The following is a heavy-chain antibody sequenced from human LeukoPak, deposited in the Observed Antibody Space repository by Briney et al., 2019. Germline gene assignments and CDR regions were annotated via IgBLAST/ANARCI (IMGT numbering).Heavy chain of an antibody. D-gene: IGHD4-23*01. V-gene: IGHV3-66*01. CDR2: IYSCGST. Sequence: GGSLRLSCAASGFTVSSNYMSWVRQAPGKGLEWVSVIYSCGSTYYADSVKGRFTISRDNSKNTLYLQMNSLRAEDTAVYYCARDYGGTLQSYYMDVWGKGTTVTVSS. CDR3: ARDYGGTLQSYYMDV. CDR1: GFTVSSNY. J-gene: IGHJ6*03.